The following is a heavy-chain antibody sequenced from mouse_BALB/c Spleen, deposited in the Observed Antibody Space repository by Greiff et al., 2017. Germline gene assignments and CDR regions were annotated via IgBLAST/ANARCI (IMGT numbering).Heavy chain of an antibody. J-gene: IGHJ4*01. CDR3: ARLGFITTVVGGMDY. D-gene: IGHD1-1*01. V-gene: IGHV1-7*01. CDR2: INPSTGYT. CDR1: GYTFTSYW. Sequence: QVQLQQSGAELAKPGASVKMSCKASGYTFTSYWMHWVKQRPGQGLEWIGYINPSTGYTEYNQKFKDKATLTADKSSSTAYMQLSSLTSEDSAVYYCARLGFITTVVGGMDYWGQGTSVTVSS.